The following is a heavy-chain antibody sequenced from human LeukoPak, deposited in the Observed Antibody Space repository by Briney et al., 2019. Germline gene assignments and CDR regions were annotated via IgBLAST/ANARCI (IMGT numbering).Heavy chain of an antibody. CDR1: GGSISTGTYY. CDR3: ARGDYYGSGSYYNSAFDI. Sequence: SQTLSLTCTVSGGSISTGTYYWSWIRQPAGKGLEWIGRIYTSGSTNYNPSLKSRVTISVDTSKNQFSQKLNSVTAADTAVYYCARGDYYGSGSYYNSAFDIWGQGTMVTVSS. V-gene: IGHV4-61*02. J-gene: IGHJ3*02. D-gene: IGHD3-10*01. CDR2: IYTSGST.